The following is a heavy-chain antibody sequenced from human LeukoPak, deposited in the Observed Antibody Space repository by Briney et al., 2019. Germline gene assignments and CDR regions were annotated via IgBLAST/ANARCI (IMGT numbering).Heavy chain of an antibody. CDR3: ASYRGWEDAFDI. V-gene: IGHV4-61*02. J-gene: IGHJ3*02. Sequence: SQTLSLTCTVSGGSISSGSYYWSWIRQPAGKGLEWIGRIYTGGSTNYNPSLKSRVTISVDTSKNQFSLKLSSVTAADTAVYYCASYRGWEDAFDIWGQGTMVTVSS. CDR1: GGSISSGSYY. D-gene: IGHD3-16*02. CDR2: IYTGGST.